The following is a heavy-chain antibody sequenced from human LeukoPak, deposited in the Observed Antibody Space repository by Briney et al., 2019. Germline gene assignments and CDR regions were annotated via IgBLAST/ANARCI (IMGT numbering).Heavy chain of an antibody. J-gene: IGHJ4*02. D-gene: IGHD1-14*01. CDR2: VYNTGTT. CDR3: GRHEPPGARRHLDY. V-gene: IGHV4-59*08. CDR1: GGSISSSY. Sequence: SETLSLTCNVSGGSISSSYWSWIRQPPGKGLEWVGYVYNTGTTNYNPSLNSRVTISVDTSKNQLSLRLGSVTAADTAGDYCGRHEPPGARRHLDYWGQGTLVTVSS.